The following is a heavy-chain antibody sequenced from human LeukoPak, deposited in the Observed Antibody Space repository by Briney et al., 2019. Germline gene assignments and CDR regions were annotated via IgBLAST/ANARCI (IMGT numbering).Heavy chain of an antibody. V-gene: IGHV1-69*05. J-gene: IGHJ4*02. CDR2: IIPIFGTA. D-gene: IGHD3-22*01. CDR3: ARALYDSSGYYYVGIDY. Sequence: SVKVSCKASGGTFSSYAISWVRQAPGQGLEWMGRIIPIFGTANYAQKFQGRVTITTAECKGQADLELDSLRSEDTAVYYCARALYDSSGYYYVGIDYWGQGTLVTVSS. CDR1: GGTFSSYA.